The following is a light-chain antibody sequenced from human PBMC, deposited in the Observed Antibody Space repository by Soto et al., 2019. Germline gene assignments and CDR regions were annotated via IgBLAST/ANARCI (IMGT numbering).Light chain of an antibody. V-gene: IGKV3-20*01. CDR3: QQYGSSPLT. CDR2: RAS. Sequence: EIVLTQSPGTLSLSPGEIATLSCRASQSVSSNYLAWYQQKPGQAPKVLIYRASSRATGIPDRFSGSGSGTDFTLTISRLETEDFAVYYCQQYGSSPLTCGGGTKVEIK. CDR1: QSVSSNY. J-gene: IGKJ4*01.